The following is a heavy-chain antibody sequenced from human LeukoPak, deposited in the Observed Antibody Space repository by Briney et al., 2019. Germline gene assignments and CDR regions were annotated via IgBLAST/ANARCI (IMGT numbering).Heavy chain of an antibody. J-gene: IGHJ2*01. CDR3: AKKFDLRWHYWYFDL. V-gene: IGHV3-23*01. Sequence: GGSLRLSCAASGFTFSSYAMSWVRQAPGKGLEWVSAISGSGGSTYYADSVKGRFTISRDNSKNTLYLQMNSLRAEDTAVYYCAKKFDLRWHYWYFDLWGRGTLVTVSS. CDR2: ISGSGGST. CDR1: GFTFSSYA. D-gene: IGHD4-23*01.